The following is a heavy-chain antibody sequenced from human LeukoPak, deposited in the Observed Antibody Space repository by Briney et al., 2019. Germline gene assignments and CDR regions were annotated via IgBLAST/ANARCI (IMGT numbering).Heavy chain of an antibody. V-gene: IGHV3-43*01. J-gene: IGHJ5*02. D-gene: IGHD3-10*01. Sequence: GGSLRLSCAASGFTFDDYTMHWVRQAPGKGLEWVSLISWDGGSTYYADSVKGRFTISRDNSKNSLYLQMNSLRTEDTALYYCATGYYYGSGDNWFDPWGQGTLVTVSS. CDR1: GFTFDDYT. CDR3: ATGYYYGSGDNWFDP. CDR2: ISWDGGST.